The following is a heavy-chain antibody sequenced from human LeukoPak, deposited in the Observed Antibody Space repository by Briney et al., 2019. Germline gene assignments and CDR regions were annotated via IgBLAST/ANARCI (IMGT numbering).Heavy chain of an antibody. CDR2: INPSGGGT. V-gene: IGHV1-46*01. J-gene: IGHJ4*02. CDR3: ARGLSWGSFYFDY. D-gene: IGHD7-27*01. CDR1: GYTFTKYY. Sequence: GASVKVSCKASGYTFTKYYVHWVRQAPGQGLEWMGIINPSGGGTNYAQKFQGRVTMSTDTATSTVYMELSSLRFADTGVYYCARGLSWGSFYFDYWAQGTLVTVSS.